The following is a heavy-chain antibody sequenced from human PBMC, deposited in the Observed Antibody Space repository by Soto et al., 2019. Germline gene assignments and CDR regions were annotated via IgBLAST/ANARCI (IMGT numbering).Heavy chain of an antibody. CDR2: ISGSGGST. CDR1: GFTFSSYA. J-gene: IGHJ4*02. Sequence: GGSLRLSCAASGFTFSSYAMSWVRQAPGKGLEWVSAISGSGGSTYYADSVKGRFTISRDNSKNTLYLQMNSLRAEDTAVYYCAKARKKVVAAPNDYWGQGTLVTVSS. CDR3: AKARKKVVAAPNDY. V-gene: IGHV3-23*01. D-gene: IGHD2-15*01.